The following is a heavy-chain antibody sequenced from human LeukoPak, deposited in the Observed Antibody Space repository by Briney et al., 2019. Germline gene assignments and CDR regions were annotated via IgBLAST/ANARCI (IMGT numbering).Heavy chain of an antibody. CDR1: GFTFSNYA. D-gene: IGHD6-13*01. Sequence: PGGSLRLSWAASGFTFSNYAMNWVRQAPGKGLEWVSAISGSGGSTYYADSVKGRFTISRDNSKNTLYLQMNSLRAEDTAVYYCAKDGYSSSRPTFDYWGQGTLVTVSS. CDR3: AKDGYSSSRPTFDY. J-gene: IGHJ4*02. CDR2: ISGSGGST. V-gene: IGHV3-23*01.